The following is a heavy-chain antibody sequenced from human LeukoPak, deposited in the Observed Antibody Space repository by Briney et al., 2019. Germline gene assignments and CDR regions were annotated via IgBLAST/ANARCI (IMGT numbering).Heavy chain of an antibody. D-gene: IGHD6-19*01. V-gene: IGHV4-39*01. J-gene: IGHJ4*02. Sequence: SETLSLTCTVSGGSISSYYWSWIRQPPGKGLEWIGSIYYSGSTYYNPSLKSRVTISVDTSKNQFSLKLSSVTAADTAVYYCARRRGWVDYWGQGALVTVSS. CDR3: ARRRGWVDY. CDR1: GGSISSYY. CDR2: IYYSGST.